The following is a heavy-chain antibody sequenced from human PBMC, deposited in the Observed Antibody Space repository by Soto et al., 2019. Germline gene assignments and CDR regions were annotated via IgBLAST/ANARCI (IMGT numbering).Heavy chain of an antibody. CDR3: ARGHTQGCFDY. CDR1: GGSISSGGYS. V-gene: IGHV4-30-2*01. D-gene: IGHD2-2*02. CDR2: IYHSGST. J-gene: IGHJ4*02. Sequence: QLQLQESGSGLVKPSQTLSLTCAVSGGSISSGGYSWSWIRQPPGKGVEWIGYIYHSGSTYYNPSLKSRVTISVDRAKNQFALKLSSVTAADTAVYYCARGHTQGCFDYWGQGTLVTGSS.